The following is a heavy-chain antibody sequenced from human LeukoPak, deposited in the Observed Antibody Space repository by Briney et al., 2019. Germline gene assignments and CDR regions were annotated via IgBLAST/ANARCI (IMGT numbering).Heavy chain of an antibody. J-gene: IGHJ4*02. Sequence: SVKVSCKASGGTFSSYAISWVRQAPGQGLEWMGGIIPIFGTANYAQKFQGRVTITTDESTSTAYMELRSLRSDDTAVYYCARVSRYGSGSYYKPRYFDYWGQGTLVTVSS. V-gene: IGHV1-69*05. CDR3: ARVSRYGSGSYYKPRYFDY. CDR1: GGTFSSYA. D-gene: IGHD3-10*01. CDR2: IIPIFGTA.